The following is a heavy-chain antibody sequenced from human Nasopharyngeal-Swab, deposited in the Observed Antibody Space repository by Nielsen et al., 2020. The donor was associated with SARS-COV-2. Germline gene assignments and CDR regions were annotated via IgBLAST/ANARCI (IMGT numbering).Heavy chain of an antibody. D-gene: IGHD6-13*01. V-gene: IGHV4-34*01. Sequence: WIRQPPGKGLEWIGEINHSGSTNYNPSLKSQVTISVDTSKNQFSLKLSSVTAADTAVYYCARGRVGSSWYYYYMDVWGKGTTVTVSS. CDR2: INHSGST. J-gene: IGHJ6*03. CDR3: ARGRVGSSWYYYYMDV.